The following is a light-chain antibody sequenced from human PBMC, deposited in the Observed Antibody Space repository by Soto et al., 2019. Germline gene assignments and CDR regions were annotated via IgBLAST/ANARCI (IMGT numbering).Light chain of an antibody. CDR2: GAS. CDR3: QHYGRAPWT. Sequence: EIVLTQSPGTLSLSPGERATLSCRASQSVGGNYLALYPQKPGQAPRVLIDGASSRATGISDRFSGSGSGTDFPLTISRVGPEDVAVYYCQHYGRAPWTLGQGTKVDIK. J-gene: IGKJ1*01. CDR1: QSVGGNY. V-gene: IGKV3-20*01.